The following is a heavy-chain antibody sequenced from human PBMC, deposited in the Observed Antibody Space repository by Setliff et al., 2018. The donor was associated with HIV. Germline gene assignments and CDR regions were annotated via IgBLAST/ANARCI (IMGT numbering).Heavy chain of an antibody. CDR1: AASIRNSY. J-gene: IGHJ4*02. D-gene: IGHD4-17*01. CDR2: IYPSGTI. CDR3: AKTTVAYPYYFDY. V-gene: IGHV4-4*07. Sequence: SETLSLTCTVSAASIRNSYWTWIRQPAGKGLEWIGRIYPSGTINYNPSLKSRVTMSVDTSKNQFSLKLSSVTAADTAVYYCAKTTVAYPYYFDYWGQGTLVTVSS.